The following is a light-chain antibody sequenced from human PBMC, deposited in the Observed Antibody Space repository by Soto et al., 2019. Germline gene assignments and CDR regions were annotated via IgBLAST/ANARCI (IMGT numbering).Light chain of an antibody. V-gene: IGLV2-23*02. J-gene: IGLJ3*02. CDR2: EVN. CDR1: SSDVGLYNL. CDR3: CSYVGSSILM. Sequence: QSVLTQPASVSGSPGQSITISCTGTSSDVGLYNLVSWYQQLPGKAPKLIIYEVNERPSGISDRFSGSKSGNTPSLTISGLQDEDEADYYCCSYVGSSILMFGGGTKLTVL.